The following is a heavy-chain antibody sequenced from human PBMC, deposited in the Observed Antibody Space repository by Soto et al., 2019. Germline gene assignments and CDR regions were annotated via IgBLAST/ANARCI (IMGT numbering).Heavy chain of an antibody. V-gene: IGHV1-18*04. J-gene: IGHJ6*02. CDR2: ISPYNGTT. CDR3: ARYSYGDYYYYGMDV. CDR1: GYTFTTYG. D-gene: IGHD5-18*01. Sequence: ASVKVSCKASGYTFTTYGISWVRQAPGQGLEWMGWISPYNGTTKYAEKFQGEMTMTTDTATSTAYMDLRSLRSDDTAVYYCARYSYGDYYYYGMDVWGQGTTVTVSS.